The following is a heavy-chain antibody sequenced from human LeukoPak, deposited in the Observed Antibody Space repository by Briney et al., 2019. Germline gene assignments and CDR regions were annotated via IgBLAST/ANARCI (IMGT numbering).Heavy chain of an antibody. J-gene: IGHJ4*02. CDR3: TKDRRGPAAGTWYFDS. CDR2: ITAIDGRT. CDR1: GFTFSSTT. D-gene: IGHD6-13*01. Sequence: PGGSLRLSCVASGFTFSSTTMGWVRQAPGRGLEWVSSITAIDGRTYYADSVRGRFTISRDNSKNTVNLQLNSLRAGDTAIYYCTKDRRGPAAGTWYFDSWGQGTLVTVSS. V-gene: IGHV3-23*01.